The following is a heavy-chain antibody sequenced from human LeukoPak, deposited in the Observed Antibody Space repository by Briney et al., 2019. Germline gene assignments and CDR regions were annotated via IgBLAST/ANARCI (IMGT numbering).Heavy chain of an antibody. J-gene: IGHJ5*02. Sequence: SGTLSLTCTVSGGSISSYYWSWIRQPPGKGLEWIGYIYYSGSTNYNPSLKSRVTISVDTSKNQFSLKLSSVTAADTAVYYCARDRRHGDYDGGWFDPWGQGTLVTVSS. CDR3: ARDRRHGDYDGGWFDP. CDR2: IYYSGST. V-gene: IGHV4-59*12. D-gene: IGHD4-17*01. CDR1: GGSISSYY.